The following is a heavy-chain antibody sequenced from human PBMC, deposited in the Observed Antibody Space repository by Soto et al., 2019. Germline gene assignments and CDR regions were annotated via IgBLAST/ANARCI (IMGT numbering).Heavy chain of an antibody. J-gene: IGHJ6*02. CDR2: LIPIFGTS. CDR1: EGTFSSYA. V-gene: IGHV1-69*06. D-gene: IGHD3-10*01. CDR3: ARRGSGSYPFSQYYYGMAV. Sequence: KASEGTFSSYAISWVRQAPGQGLEGMGGLIPIFGTSNYAQKLQGRVTITADKSTRTAYMELSSLRSEDTAVYYCARRGSGSYPFSQYYYGMAVWGQG.